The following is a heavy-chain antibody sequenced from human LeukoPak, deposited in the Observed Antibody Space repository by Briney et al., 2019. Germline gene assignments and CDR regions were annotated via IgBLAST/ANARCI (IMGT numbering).Heavy chain of an antibody. CDR3: ARDSQPGRAFVGPYDY. J-gene: IGHJ4*02. V-gene: IGHV3-66*03. CDR2: IGGSGTRT. D-gene: IGHD3-16*01. Sequence: GGSLRLSCAASGFTVSSNYMSWVRQAPGKGLEWVSGIGGSGTRTYYADSVKGRFTISRDNSKNTLYLQMNSLRAEDTAVYYCARDSQPGRAFVGPYDYWGQGTLVTVSS. CDR1: GFTVSSNY.